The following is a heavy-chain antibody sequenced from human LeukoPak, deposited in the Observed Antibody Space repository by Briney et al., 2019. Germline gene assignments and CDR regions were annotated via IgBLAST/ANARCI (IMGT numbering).Heavy chain of an antibody. D-gene: IGHD3-22*01. J-gene: IGHJ4*02. CDR3: AKLPYDSSDYWGFCDY. V-gene: IGHV3-23*01. CDR1: GVTFSSYA. CDR2: ISGSGGNT. Sequence: GGSLRLSCAASGVTFSSYAMTWVRQAPGKGLDWVSAISGSGGNTYYADSVKGRFTISRDNSKNTLFLQITSLTAEDTAVYYCAKLPYDSSDYWGFCDYWGQGTLVTVSS.